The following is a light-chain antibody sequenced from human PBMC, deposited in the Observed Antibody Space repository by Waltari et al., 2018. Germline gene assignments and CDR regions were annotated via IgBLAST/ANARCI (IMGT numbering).Light chain of an antibody. CDR3: QSFDIRLSGGVV. V-gene: IGLV1-40*01. CDR1: SPNIGAGPA. CDR2: GNN. J-gene: IGLJ3*02. Sequence: QSVLTQPPSMSGAPGQRVTISCTGSSPNIGAGPAVHRYQVFPGTAPKLLIYGNNNRPSGVPDRFSVSKSDTSASLAIGGLQAEDEAEYYCQSFDIRLSGGVVFGGGTKVTVL.